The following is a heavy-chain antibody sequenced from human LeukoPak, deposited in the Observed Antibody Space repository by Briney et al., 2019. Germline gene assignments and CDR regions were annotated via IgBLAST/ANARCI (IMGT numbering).Heavy chain of an antibody. D-gene: IGHD2-15*01. CDR3: AREKYCSGGSCYVPGWFDP. CDR1: GGSISSYY. CDR2: IYYSGST. J-gene: IGHJ5*02. Sequence: SETLSLTCTVSGGSISSYYWSWIRQPPGKGLEWIGYIYYSGSTNYNPSLKSRVTISVDTSKYQFSLKLSSVTAADTAVYYCAREKYCSGGSCYVPGWFDPWGQGTLVTVSS. V-gene: IGHV4-59*12.